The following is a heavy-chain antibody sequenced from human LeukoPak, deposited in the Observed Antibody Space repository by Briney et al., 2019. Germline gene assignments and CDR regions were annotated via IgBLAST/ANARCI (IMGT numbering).Heavy chain of an antibody. D-gene: IGHD3-22*01. V-gene: IGHV3-7*01. CDR2: IKHDGSEE. J-gene: IGHJ4*02. Sequence: HGGSLRLSCAASGFTFNTYRMSWVRQAPGKGLEWVANIKHDGSEENYVDSVEGRFTISRDNAKGSLSLQMNSLRGEYTAVYYCARDLYYYDSSGYYRGLDYWGQGTLVTVSS. CDR1: GFTFNTYR. CDR3: ARDLYYYDSSGYYRGLDY.